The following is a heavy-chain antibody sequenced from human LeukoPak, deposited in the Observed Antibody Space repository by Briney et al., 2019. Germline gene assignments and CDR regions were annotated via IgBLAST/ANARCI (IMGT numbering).Heavy chain of an antibody. V-gene: IGHV3-48*02. Sequence: GGSLRLSCAASGFTFSSYNVNWVRQAPGKGLEWVSYISSGSSTIYYTDSLKGRFTISRDNAKNSLYLQMNSLRDEDTAVYYCTRGKVGYSNGWSAADYWGQGTLVTVSS. D-gene: IGHD6-19*01. CDR2: ISSGSSTI. CDR3: TRGKVGYSNGWSAADY. CDR1: GFTFSSYN. J-gene: IGHJ4*02.